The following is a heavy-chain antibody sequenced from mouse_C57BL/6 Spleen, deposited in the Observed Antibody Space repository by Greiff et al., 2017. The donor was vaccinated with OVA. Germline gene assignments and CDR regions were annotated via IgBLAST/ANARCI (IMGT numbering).Heavy chain of an antibody. D-gene: IGHD2-14*01. CDR3: TIGISY. V-gene: IGHV1-15*01. Sequence: QVQLQQSGAELVRPGASVTLSCKASGYTFTDYEMHWVKQTPVHGLEWIGAIDPETGGTAYNQKFKGKAILTVDKSSSTAYLELRSLTSEDSAVYYCTIGISYWGQEALVTVSA. CDR1: GYTFTDYE. CDR2: IDPETGGT. J-gene: IGHJ3*01.